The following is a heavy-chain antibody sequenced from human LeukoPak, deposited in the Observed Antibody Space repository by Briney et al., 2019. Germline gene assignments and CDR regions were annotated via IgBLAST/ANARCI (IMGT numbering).Heavy chain of an antibody. CDR2: IRYDGSNK. CDR1: GFTFSSYG. CDR3: AKDHSYYDFWSGRPGLFDP. D-gene: IGHD3-3*01. Sequence: GGSLRLSCAASGFTFSSYGMHWVRQAPGKGLEWVAFIRYDGSNKYYADSVKGRFTISRDNSKNTLYLQMNSLRAEDTAVYYCAKDHSYYDFWSGRPGLFDPWGQGTLVTVSS. J-gene: IGHJ5*02. V-gene: IGHV3-30*02.